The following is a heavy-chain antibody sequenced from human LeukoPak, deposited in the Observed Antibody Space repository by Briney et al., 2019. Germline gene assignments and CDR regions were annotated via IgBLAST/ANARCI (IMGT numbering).Heavy chain of an antibody. Sequence: GGSLRLSCAASGFSFSNYWMHWVRQAPGEGLVWVSRINSDETGTSYADSVKGRFTISRDNAKTTLYLQMNSLRAEDTAVYYCARDGSLPDYWGQGTLVTVSS. CDR1: GFSFSNYW. CDR3: ARDGSLPDY. CDR2: INSDETGT. V-gene: IGHV3-74*01. J-gene: IGHJ4*02.